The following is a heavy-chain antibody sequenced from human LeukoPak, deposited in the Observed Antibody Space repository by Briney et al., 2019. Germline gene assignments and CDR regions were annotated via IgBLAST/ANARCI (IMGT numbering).Heavy chain of an antibody. D-gene: IGHD3-10*01. J-gene: IGHJ6*03. CDR2: IYTSGST. V-gene: IGHV4-4*07. CDR3: ARAAEYYGAGSYSPSYYYYYYMDV. Sequence: SETLSLTCTVSGCSISSYYWSWIRQPAGKGLEWIGRIYTSGSTNYNPSLKSRVTMSVDTSKNQFSLKLSSVTAADTAVYYCARAAEYYGAGSYSPSYYYYYYMDVWGKGTTVTVSS. CDR1: GCSISSYY.